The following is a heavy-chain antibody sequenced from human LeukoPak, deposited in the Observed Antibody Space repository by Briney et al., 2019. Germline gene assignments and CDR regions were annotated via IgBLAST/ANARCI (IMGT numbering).Heavy chain of an antibody. Sequence: SETLSLTCAVSGVSLSGYYWGWIRQTPGKGLEWIGEINHSGRTNYNPSLKSRVTISADTSKNQFSLELRSVTAADTAVYYSTSWFPHWGQGALVTVSS. CDR2: INHSGRT. D-gene: IGHD2-2*01. J-gene: IGHJ5*02. CDR3: TSWFPH. CDR1: GVSLSGYY. V-gene: IGHV4-34*01.